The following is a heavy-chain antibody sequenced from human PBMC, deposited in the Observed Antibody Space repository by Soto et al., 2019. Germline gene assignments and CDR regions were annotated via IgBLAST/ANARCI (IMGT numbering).Heavy chain of an antibody. CDR1: GASISSYY. D-gene: IGHD6-19*01. V-gene: IGHV4-59*01. CDR3: ARAVAVAADFDY. CDR2: IYYSGST. Sequence: SETLSLTCTVSGASISSYYWSWIRQPPGKGLEWIGYIYYSGSTNYNPSLKSRVTISVDTSKNQFSLKLSSVTAADTAVYYCARAVAVAADFDYWGQGTLVTVSS. J-gene: IGHJ4*02.